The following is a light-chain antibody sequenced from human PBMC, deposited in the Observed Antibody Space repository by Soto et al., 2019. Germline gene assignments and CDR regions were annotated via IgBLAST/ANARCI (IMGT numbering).Light chain of an antibody. CDR3: QTWGSGTLV. CDR1: SGHSSYA. CDR2: INSDGSH. V-gene: IGLV4-69*01. J-gene: IGLJ2*01. Sequence: QPVLTQSPSASASLGASVKITCTLSSGHSSYAIAWHQQQPEQGTPYLMKINSDGSHRKGDLIPDRFSGSSSGAERYLTISSLQYEDEAYYYCQTWGSGTLVFGGGTKLTVL.